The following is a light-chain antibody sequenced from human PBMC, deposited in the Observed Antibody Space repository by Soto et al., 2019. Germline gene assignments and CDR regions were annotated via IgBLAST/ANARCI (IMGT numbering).Light chain of an antibody. J-gene: IGKJ1*01. CDR1: QSVSSN. CDR2: GAS. V-gene: IGKV3D-15*01. CDR3: QQYNNWPQ. Sequence: EIVMTQSPAALSVSPGEGATLSCRASQSVSSNLAWYQQKPGQAPRLRIFGASTRATGIPTRFNGSGSETEFTLTTVSLQSEDFAVNYCQQYNNWPQVGQGIKVEIK.